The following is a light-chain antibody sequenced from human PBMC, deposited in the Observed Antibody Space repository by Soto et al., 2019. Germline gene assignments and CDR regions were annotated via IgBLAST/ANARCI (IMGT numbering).Light chain of an antibody. CDR2: GTN. Sequence: QPVLTQPPSVSGAPGQRVTISCTGSRSNIGAGYDVHWYQQLPGTAPKLLIYGTNNRPSGVPVRFSGSKSGMSASLAITGLQAADEANYYCQSYDNSLSGSRVFGGGTKVTVL. CDR1: RSNIGAGYD. V-gene: IGLV1-40*01. CDR3: QSYDNSLSGSRV. J-gene: IGLJ3*02.